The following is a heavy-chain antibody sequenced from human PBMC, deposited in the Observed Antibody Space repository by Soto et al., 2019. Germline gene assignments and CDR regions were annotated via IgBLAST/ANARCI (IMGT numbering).Heavy chain of an antibody. CDR1: GFTFSNYN. Sequence: EVQLVESGGGLVKPGGSLRLSCAASGFTFSNYNMNWVRQAPGKGLEWVSSISRSSSNIYYADSVKGRFTISRDNAKNYLYLQMNSLSAEDTAVYYCARDLKVAGTNSYYYYGMDVWGQGTTVTVSS. CDR3: ARDLKVAGTNSYYYYGMDV. CDR2: ISRSSSNI. J-gene: IGHJ6*02. D-gene: IGHD6-19*01. V-gene: IGHV3-21*01.